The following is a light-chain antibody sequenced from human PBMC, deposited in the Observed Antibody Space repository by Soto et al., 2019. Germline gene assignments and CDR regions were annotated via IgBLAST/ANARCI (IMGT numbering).Light chain of an antibody. J-gene: IGKJ1*01. Sequence: EIVLTQSPATLSLSPGERATLSCRASRSLGSYLAWYQQKPGQAPRLLIYGASSRATGIPDRFSGSGSGTDFTLTISRLEPEDFAVYYCQQYGSSPRTFGQGTKVDIK. V-gene: IGKV3-20*01. CDR1: RSLGSY. CDR2: GAS. CDR3: QQYGSSPRT.